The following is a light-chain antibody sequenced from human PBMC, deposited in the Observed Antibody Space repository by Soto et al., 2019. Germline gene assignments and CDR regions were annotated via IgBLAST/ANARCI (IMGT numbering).Light chain of an antibody. CDR1: QTISSW. CDR3: QQYKNYPWT. Sequence: DIQMTQSPSTLSASVGDGVTITCRASQTISSWLAWYQQRPGKAPKLLISDASSLKSGVPSRFSGSGSGTEFTLTISSLQPDDFATYYCQQYKNYPWTFGQGTKVGIK. CDR2: DAS. J-gene: IGKJ1*01. V-gene: IGKV1-5*01.